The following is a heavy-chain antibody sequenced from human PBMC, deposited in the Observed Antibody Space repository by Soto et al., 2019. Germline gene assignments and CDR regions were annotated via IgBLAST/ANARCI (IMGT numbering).Heavy chain of an antibody. J-gene: IGHJ3*02. V-gene: IGHV3-48*02. D-gene: IGHD3-10*01. CDR2: ISSSSSTI. CDR3: ARPGSGGYGSGSYYPQFAFDI. CDR1: GFTFSSYS. Sequence: GGSLRLSCAASGFTFSSYSMNWVRQAPGKGLEWVSYISSSSSTIYYADSVKGRFTISRDNAKNSLYLQMNSLRDEDTAVYYCARPGSGGYGSGSYYPQFAFDIWGQGTMVTV.